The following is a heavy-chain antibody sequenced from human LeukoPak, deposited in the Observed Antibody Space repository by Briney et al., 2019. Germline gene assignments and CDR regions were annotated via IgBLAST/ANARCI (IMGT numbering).Heavy chain of an antibody. CDR1: GGSFSGYY. J-gene: IGHJ4*02. CDR3: ARSRTYSYGYYFDY. D-gene: IGHD5-18*01. Sequence: PSETLSLTCAVYGGSFSGYYWSWIRQPAGKGLEWIGRIYASGTTNYSPSLQSRVTMSVDTSKNQFSLKLTSVTAADTAVYYCARSRTYSYGYYFDYWGQGSLVTVSS. CDR2: IYASGTT. V-gene: IGHV4-59*10.